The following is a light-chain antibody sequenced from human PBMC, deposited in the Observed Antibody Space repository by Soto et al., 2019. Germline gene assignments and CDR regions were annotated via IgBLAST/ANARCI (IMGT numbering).Light chain of an antibody. Sequence: IQMTHSPSSLSASVGDRVTITAHATQDIRKYLNWYQQKPGKAPKLLIYDASSLETGVPSRFSGSGSGTDFTLTISSLQPEDFATYYCQQYDNLPLIFGQGTRLEIK. CDR3: QQYDNLPLI. V-gene: IGKV1-33*01. CDR1: QDIRKY. J-gene: IGKJ5*01. CDR2: DAS.